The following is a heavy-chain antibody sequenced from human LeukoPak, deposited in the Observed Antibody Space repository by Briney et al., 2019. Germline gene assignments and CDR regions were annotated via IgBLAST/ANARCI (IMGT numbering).Heavy chain of an antibody. J-gene: IGHJ3*02. CDR2: IYSDGST. CDR1: GFTVSRNY. CDR3: ARVNGGRYSYGPDAFDI. D-gene: IGHD5-18*01. Sequence: PGGSLRLSCAASGFTVSRNYMSWVRQAPGKGLEWVSEIYSDGSTYYAASVKGRFSISRDNSKNTVYLQMNSLRAEDTAVYYCARVNGGRYSYGPDAFDIWGQGTMVTVSS. V-gene: IGHV3-53*01.